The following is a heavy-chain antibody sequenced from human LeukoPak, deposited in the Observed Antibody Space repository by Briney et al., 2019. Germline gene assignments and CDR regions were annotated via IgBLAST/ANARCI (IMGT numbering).Heavy chain of an antibody. CDR3: ARVGQWLVFSAFDI. CDR2: IYTSGST. J-gene: IGHJ3*02. CDR1: GDSISSYY. V-gene: IGHV4-4*07. D-gene: IGHD6-19*01. Sequence: SGPTLVKPSETLSLTCTVSGDSISSYYWSWIRQPAGKGLEWIGRIYTSGSTNYNPSLKSRVTMSVDTSKKEFSLKLSSVTAADTAVYYCARVGQWLVFSAFDIWGQGTMVTVSS.